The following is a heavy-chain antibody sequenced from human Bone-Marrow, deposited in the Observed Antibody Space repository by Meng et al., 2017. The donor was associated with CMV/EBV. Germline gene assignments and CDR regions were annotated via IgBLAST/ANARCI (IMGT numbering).Heavy chain of an antibody. CDR1: GFTFSNYW. J-gene: IGHJ6*02. Sequence: GESLKISCAASGFTFSNYWMTWVRQAPGKGLEWVSSISSSSSYIYYADSVKGRFTISRDNAKNSLYLQMNSLRAEDTAVYYCARPARTTDYYDSSGLRPKRGMDVWGQGTTVTVSS. V-gene: IGHV3-21*01. CDR3: ARPARTTDYYDSSGLRPKRGMDV. D-gene: IGHD3-22*01. CDR2: ISSSSSYI.